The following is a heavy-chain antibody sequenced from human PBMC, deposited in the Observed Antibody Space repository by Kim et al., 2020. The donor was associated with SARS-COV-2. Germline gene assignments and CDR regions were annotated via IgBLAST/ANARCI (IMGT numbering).Heavy chain of an antibody. CDR2: MNPSGGNT. Sequence: ASVKVSCKASGYTFTSHYIHWVRQAPGQGLEWIGMMNPSGGNTNFAQNFQGRVTMTRDTSTNTVYMELRSLSSKAPALYYCARGGYTTNYDSGRRSYVDY. CDR1: GYTFTSHY. J-gene: IGHJ4*01. CDR3: ARGGYTTNYDSGRRSYVDY. V-gene: IGHV1-46*01. D-gene: IGHD3-10*01.